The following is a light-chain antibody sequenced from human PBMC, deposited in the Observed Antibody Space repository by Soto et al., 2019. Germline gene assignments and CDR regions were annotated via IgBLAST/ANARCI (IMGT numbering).Light chain of an antibody. Sequence: QSALTQPRSVSGSPGQSVTISCTGTSSDVGGYKYVSWYQQHPGKAPKLVIYDVSKRPSGVPDRFSGSKSGNTASLTISGLQAEDEADYYCCSYAGSYTNVFGTATKVTVL. J-gene: IGLJ1*01. V-gene: IGLV2-11*01. CDR3: CSYAGSYTNV. CDR1: SSDVGGYKY. CDR2: DVS.